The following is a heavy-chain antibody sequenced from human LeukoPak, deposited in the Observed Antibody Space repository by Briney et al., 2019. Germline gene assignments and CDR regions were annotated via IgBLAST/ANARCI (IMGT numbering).Heavy chain of an antibody. D-gene: IGHD6-13*01. Sequence: KTSETLSLTCTVSGYSISSGYYWGWIRQPPGKGLEWIGSIYHSGSTYYNPSLKSRVTISVDTSKNQFSLKLSSVTAADTAVYYCARALSSSRYYYYYYMDVWGKGTTVTVSS. CDR1: GYSISSGYY. CDR3: ARALSSSRYYYYYYMDV. V-gene: IGHV4-38-2*02. J-gene: IGHJ6*03. CDR2: IYHSGST.